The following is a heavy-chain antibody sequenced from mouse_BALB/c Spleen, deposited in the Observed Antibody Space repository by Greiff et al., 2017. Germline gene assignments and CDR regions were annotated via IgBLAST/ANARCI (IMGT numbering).Heavy chain of an antibody. J-gene: IGHJ2*01. V-gene: IGHV7-3*02. D-gene: IGHD1-1*01. CDR3: ARDTTVVDYFDY. CDR2: IRNKANGYTT. CDR1: GFTFTDYY. Sequence: EVKLVESGGGLVQPGGSLRLSCATSGFTFTDYYMSWVRQPPGKALEWLGFIRNKANGYTTEYSASVKGRFTISRDNSQSILYLQMNTLRAEDSATYYCARDTTVVDYFDYWGQGTTLTVSS.